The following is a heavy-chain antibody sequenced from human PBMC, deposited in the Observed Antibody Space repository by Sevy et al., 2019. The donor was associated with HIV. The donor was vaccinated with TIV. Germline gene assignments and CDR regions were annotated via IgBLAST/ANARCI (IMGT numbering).Heavy chain of an antibody. CDR1: GYTLTELS. J-gene: IGHJ4*02. V-gene: IGHV1-24*01. D-gene: IGHD3-22*01. CDR2: FDPEDGKT. Sequence: ASVKVSCKVSGYTLTELSIHWVRQAPGKGLEWLVTFDPEDGKTIYAQNFQGRVTMTEDTSTDTTYMELSSLRSEDTAVYYCASTRGYYDSSGYYFDYWGQGTLVTVSS. CDR3: ASTRGYYDSSGYYFDY.